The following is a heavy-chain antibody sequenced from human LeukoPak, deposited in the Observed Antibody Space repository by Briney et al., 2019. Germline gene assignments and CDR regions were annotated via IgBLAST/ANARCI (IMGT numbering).Heavy chain of an antibody. CDR3: ARDKGTGGSYNWFDP. CDR1: GGSISSGDYY. D-gene: IGHD3-10*01. Sequence: SETLSLTCTVSGGSISSGDYYWSWIRQPPGKGLEWIGYIYYSGSTYYNPSLKSRFTISVDTSKNQFSLKLSSVTAADTAVYYCARDKGTGGSYNWFDPWGQGALVTVSS. V-gene: IGHV4-30-4*01. CDR2: IYYSGST. J-gene: IGHJ5*02.